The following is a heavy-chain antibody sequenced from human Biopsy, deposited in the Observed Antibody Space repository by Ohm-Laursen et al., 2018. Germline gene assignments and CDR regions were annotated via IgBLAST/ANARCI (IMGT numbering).Heavy chain of an antibody. CDR1: GGSISNNNYY. CDR2: IFYRGGT. Sequence: SQTLSLTCPVSGGSISNNNYYWGWIRQPPGKGLEWIGSIFYRGGTHYKPSLKSRVNISVDTSKNQFSLKLNSVTAADTAVYYCARDYDTSGYYYASWGQGTLVTVSS. V-gene: IGHV4-39*01. J-gene: IGHJ5*02. CDR3: ARDYDTSGYYYAS. D-gene: IGHD3-22*01.